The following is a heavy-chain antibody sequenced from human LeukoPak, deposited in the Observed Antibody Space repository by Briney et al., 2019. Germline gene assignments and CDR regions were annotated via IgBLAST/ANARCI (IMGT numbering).Heavy chain of an antibody. CDR2: IIPIFGTA. CDR3: ASESYYDTRPRYNWFDP. V-gene: IGHV1-69*06. D-gene: IGHD3-22*01. Sequence: GASVKVSCKASGGTFSSYAISWVRQAPGQGLEWMGGIIPIFGTANYAQKFQGRVTITADKSTSTAYMELSSLRSEDTAVYYCASESYYDTRPRYNWFDPWGQGTLVTVSS. J-gene: IGHJ5*02. CDR1: GGTFSSYA.